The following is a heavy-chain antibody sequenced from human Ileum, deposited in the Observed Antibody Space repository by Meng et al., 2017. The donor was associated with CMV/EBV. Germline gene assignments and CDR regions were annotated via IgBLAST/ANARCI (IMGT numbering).Heavy chain of an antibody. CDR2: IAHDGSKK. CDR3: ARGGSGWNQFDC. D-gene: IGHD6-19*01. Sequence: CSASCFTFGRYAMHCVRQVPDKWLEWVAVIAHDGSKKFHADSVKGRFSISRDNSNHALYLQINSLRPDDTAVYYCARGGSGWNQFDCWGQGTLVTVSS. J-gene: IGHJ4*02. V-gene: IGHV3-30*04. CDR1: CFTFGRYA.